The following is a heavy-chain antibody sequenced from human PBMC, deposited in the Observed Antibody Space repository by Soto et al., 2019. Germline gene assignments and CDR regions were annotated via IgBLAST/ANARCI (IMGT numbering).Heavy chain of an antibody. V-gene: IGHV1-46*01. J-gene: IGHJ4*02. CDR2: INPSGGST. CDR1: GYTFTSYF. CDR3: ARQYCSGGSCYTIDY. Sequence: ASVKVSCKASGYTFTSYFMHWARQAPGQGLEWMGIINPSGGSTSYAQKFQGRVTMTRDTSTSTVYMELSSLRSEDTAVYYCARQYCSGGSCYTIDYWGQGTLVTVSS. D-gene: IGHD2-15*01.